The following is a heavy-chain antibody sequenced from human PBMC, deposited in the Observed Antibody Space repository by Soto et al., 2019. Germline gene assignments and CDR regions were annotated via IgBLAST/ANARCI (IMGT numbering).Heavy chain of an antibody. CDR3: ARACVLRFLEWFCIDP. Sequence: QVQLVQSGAEVKKPGASVKVSCKASRYTFTSYDINWVRQATGQGLEWMGWMNPNSGNTGYAQKFQGRVTMTRNTSISTAYMELSSLRSEDTAVYYCARACVLRFLEWFCIDPWGQGTLVTVSS. CDR2: MNPNSGNT. V-gene: IGHV1-8*01. CDR1: RYTFTSYD. D-gene: IGHD3-3*01. J-gene: IGHJ5*02.